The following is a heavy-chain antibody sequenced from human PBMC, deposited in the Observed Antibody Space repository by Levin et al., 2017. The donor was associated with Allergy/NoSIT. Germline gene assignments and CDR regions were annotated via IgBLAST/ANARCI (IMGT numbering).Heavy chain of an antibody. CDR3: ARVPGYGDYAVWYFDL. CDR2: IKQDGSEK. CDR1: GFTFSSYW. D-gene: IGHD4-17*01. J-gene: IGHJ2*01. V-gene: IGHV3-7*01. Sequence: GGSLRLSCAASGFTFSSYWMSWVRQAPGKGLEWVANIKQDGSEKYYVDSVKGRFTISRDNAKNSLYLQMNSLRAEDTAVYYCARVPGYGDYAVWYFDLWGRGTLVTVSS.